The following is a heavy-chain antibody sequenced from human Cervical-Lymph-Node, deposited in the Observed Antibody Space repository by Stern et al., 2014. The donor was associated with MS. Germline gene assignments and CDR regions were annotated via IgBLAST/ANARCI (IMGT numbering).Heavy chain of an antibody. J-gene: IGHJ6*02. CDR3: AITDIPWDNPYHFYGMDV. D-gene: IGHD1-26*01. CDR1: GGTLNSNA. Sequence: VQLMESGAEVKKPGSSVKVSCKASGGTLNSNAFSWVRQAPGQGLEWMGGIIPISGTTAYAQKFQVRDTIIADESASTAYMELRSLRSEDTAVLYCAITDIPWDNPYHFYGMDVWGQGTTVTVSS. V-gene: IGHV1-69*01. CDR2: IIPISGTT.